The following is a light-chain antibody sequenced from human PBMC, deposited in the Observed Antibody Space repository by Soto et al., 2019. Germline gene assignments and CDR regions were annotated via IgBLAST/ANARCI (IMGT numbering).Light chain of an antibody. J-gene: IGKJ5*01. V-gene: IGKV3-11*01. Sequence: EIVLTQSPATLSLSPGERATLSCRASQSVSSYLAWYQQKPGQAPRLLIYDASNRATGIPARFSGSGSGTDFTLTIGTLEPEDFAVYYCQQGSNWPPRITFGQGTRLEIK. CDR3: QQGSNWPPRIT. CDR1: QSVSSY. CDR2: DAS.